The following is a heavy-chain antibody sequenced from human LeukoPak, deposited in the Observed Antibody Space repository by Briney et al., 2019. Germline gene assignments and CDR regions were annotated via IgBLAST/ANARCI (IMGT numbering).Heavy chain of an antibody. Sequence: SVKVSFKASGGTCSSYAISWVRQAPGQGLEWMGGSIPIFGTANYAQKFQGRVTITADESTSTAYMELSSLRSEDTAVYYCARILEKVGWIYDAFDIWGQGTMVTVSS. J-gene: IGHJ3*02. V-gene: IGHV1-69*13. D-gene: IGHD6-19*01. CDR1: GGTCSSYA. CDR2: SIPIFGTA. CDR3: ARILEKVGWIYDAFDI.